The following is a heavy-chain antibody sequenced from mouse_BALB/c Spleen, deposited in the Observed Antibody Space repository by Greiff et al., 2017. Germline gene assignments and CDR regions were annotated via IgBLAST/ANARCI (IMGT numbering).Heavy chain of an antibody. J-gene: IGHJ4*01. CDR3: ARAMINPYAMDY. D-gene: IGHD2-4*01. CDR2: ILPGSGST. Sequence: QVQLQQSGAELMKPGASVKISCKATGYTFSSYWIEWVKQRPGHGLEWIGEILPGSGSTNYNEKFKGKATFTADTSSNTAYMQLSSLTSEDSAVYYCARAMINPYAMDYWGQGTSVTVSS. CDR1: GYTFSSYW. V-gene: IGHV1-9*01.